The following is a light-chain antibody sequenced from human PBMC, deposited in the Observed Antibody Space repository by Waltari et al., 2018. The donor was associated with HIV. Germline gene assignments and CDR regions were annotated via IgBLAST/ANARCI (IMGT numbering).Light chain of an antibody. V-gene: IGLV2-14*03. CDR2: DVS. CDR1: SSDVGGYNY. CDR3: SSYTSSSTPYV. Sequence: QSALTQPASVSGSPRQSITISCTGTSSDVGGYNYVSRYQQHPGKAPKLMIYDVSNRPSGLSDRFSGSKSGNTASLTISGLQAEDEADYYCSSYTSSSTPYVFGTGTKVTVL. J-gene: IGLJ1*01.